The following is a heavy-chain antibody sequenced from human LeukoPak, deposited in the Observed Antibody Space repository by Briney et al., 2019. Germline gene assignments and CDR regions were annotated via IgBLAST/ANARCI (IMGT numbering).Heavy chain of an antibody. CDR3: ARKDGDY. V-gene: IGHV4-4*07. D-gene: IGHD6-6*01. CDR1: GASITSFH. Sequence: SETLSLTCAVSGASITSFHWTWFRQPAGRGLEWIGLIYTSGSTLYNPSLQSRVAMSVDVTKNQLSLKLSYVTAADAAMYYCARKDGDYWGQGTLVTVSS. CDR2: IYTSGST. J-gene: IGHJ4*02.